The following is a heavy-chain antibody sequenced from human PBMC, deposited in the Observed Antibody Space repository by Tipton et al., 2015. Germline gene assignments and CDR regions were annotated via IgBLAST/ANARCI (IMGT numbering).Heavy chain of an antibody. D-gene: IGHD1-26*01. CDR2: ISSSGSTI. Sequence: SLRLSCAASGFTFSDYYMSWIRQAPGKGLEWVSYISSSGSTIYYADSVKGRFIISRDNGRNSLYLQMNSLRAEDTAVYYCAKDAPFIVGAIHFDYWGQGTLVTVSS. CDR3: AKDAPFIVGAIHFDY. CDR1: GFTFSDYY. V-gene: IGHV3-11*01. J-gene: IGHJ4*02.